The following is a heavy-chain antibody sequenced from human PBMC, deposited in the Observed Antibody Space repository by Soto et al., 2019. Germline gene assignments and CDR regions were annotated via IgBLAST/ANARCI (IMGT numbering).Heavy chain of an antibody. CDR3: AHYCRTISFDH. J-gene: IGHJ4*02. CDR2: IYWDDDK. V-gene: IGHV2-5*02. Sequence: QITLKESGPTLVKPTQTLTLTCTFSGFSLSTSGMGVGWIRQPPGKALEWLALIYWDDDKRYSPYLKSRLTNTKDHSQNQVLHTMTNLDPVDKATFYRAHYCRTISFDHWGQGTLVTGSS. CDR1: GFSLSTSGMG. D-gene: IGHD2-15*01.